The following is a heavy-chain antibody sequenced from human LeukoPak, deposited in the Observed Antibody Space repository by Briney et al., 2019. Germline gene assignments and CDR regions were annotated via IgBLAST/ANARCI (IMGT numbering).Heavy chain of an antibody. Sequence: SETLSLTCTVSGGSINSDSYYWSWIRQPAGKGLEWIGRIYTSGSTNYNPSLKSRVTISVDTSKNQFSLKLSSVTAADTAVYYCARSYLWELLGVAFDLWGQGTMVTVSS. CDR2: IYTSGST. J-gene: IGHJ3*01. CDR1: GGSINSDSYY. V-gene: IGHV4-61*02. D-gene: IGHD1-26*01. CDR3: ARSYLWELLGVAFDL.